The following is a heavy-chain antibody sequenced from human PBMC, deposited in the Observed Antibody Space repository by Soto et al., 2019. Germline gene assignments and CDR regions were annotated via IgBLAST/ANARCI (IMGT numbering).Heavy chain of an antibody. Sequence: EVQLLESGGGLVQPGGSLRLSCAASGFTFSSYAMSWVRQAPGKGLEWVSAISGSGGSTYYADSVKGRVTISRDNSKNTQYLQMNSLRAEDTAVYYCAKDDEAYYSYGMDVWGQETTVTVSS. J-gene: IGHJ6*02. CDR2: ISGSGGST. CDR3: AKDDEAYYSYGMDV. V-gene: IGHV3-23*01. CDR1: GFTFSSYA.